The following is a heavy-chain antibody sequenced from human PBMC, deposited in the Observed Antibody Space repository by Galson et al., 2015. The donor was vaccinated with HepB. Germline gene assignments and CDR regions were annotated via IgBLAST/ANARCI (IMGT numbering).Heavy chain of an antibody. V-gene: IGHV1-24*01. CDR2: FDPEDGET. CDR1: GYTLTELS. Sequence: SVKVSCKVSGYTLTELSMHWVRQAPGKGLEWMGGFDPEDGETIYAQKFQGRVTMTEDTSTDTAYMELSSLRSEDTAVYYCATVLYCSSTSCYSGEGKYNWFDPWGQGTLVTVSS. J-gene: IGHJ5*02. D-gene: IGHD2-2*01. CDR3: ATVLYCSSTSCYSGEGKYNWFDP.